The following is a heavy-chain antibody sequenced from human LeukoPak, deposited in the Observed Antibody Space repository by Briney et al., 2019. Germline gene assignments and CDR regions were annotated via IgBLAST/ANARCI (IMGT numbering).Heavy chain of an antibody. Sequence: SETLSLTCTVSGGSISSSSYYWGWIRQPPGKGLEWIGSIYYSGSTYYNPPLKSRVTISVDTSKNQFSLKLSSVTAADTAVYYCASPHVLKVRGVTNVYFDYWGQGTLVTVSS. CDR1: GGSISSSSYY. CDR2: IYYSGST. D-gene: IGHD3-10*01. V-gene: IGHV4-39*01. J-gene: IGHJ4*02. CDR3: ASPHVLKVRGVTNVYFDY.